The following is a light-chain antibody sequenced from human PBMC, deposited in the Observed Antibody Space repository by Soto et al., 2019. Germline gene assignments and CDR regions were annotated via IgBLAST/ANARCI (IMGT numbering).Light chain of an antibody. CDR3: SSYPGSSNFV. Sequence: QSALTQPPSASGSPGQSVTISCTGTTSDFGNYNFVSWYQQHPGEAPKLLIYEVTKRPSGVPDRFSGSKSGNTASLTVSGLQAEDEADYYCSSYPGSSNFVFGTWTKLTVL. V-gene: IGLV2-8*01. J-gene: IGLJ1*01. CDR2: EVT. CDR1: TSDFGNYNF.